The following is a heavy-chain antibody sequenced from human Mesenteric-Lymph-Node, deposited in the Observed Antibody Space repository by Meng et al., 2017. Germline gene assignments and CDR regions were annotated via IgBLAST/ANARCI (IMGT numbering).Heavy chain of an antibody. CDR3: ARDKGGYSYGYGYFDY. Sequence: GALRLSCNVSGYTITSGYYWGWIRQPPGKGLEWIGYIYYSGSTNYNPSLKSRVTISVDTSKNQFSLKLSSVTAADTAVYYCARDKGGYSYGYGYFDYWGQGTLVTVSS. CDR1: GYTITSGYY. CDR2: IYYSGST. D-gene: IGHD5-18*01. J-gene: IGHJ4*02. V-gene: IGHV4-59*01.